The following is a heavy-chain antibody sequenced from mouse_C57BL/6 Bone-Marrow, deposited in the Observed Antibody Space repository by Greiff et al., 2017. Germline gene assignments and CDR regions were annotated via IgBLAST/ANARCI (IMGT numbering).Heavy chain of an antibody. CDR2: IDPENGDT. D-gene: IGHD2-4*01. J-gene: IGHJ4*01. Sequence: EVQLQQSGAELVRPGASVKLSCTASGFNIKDDYMHWVKQRPEQGLEWIGWIDPENGDTEYASKFQGKATIIADTSSNTAYLQLSSLTSEDTAVYYCTRDYESHYWGQGTSVTVSS. V-gene: IGHV14-4*01. CDR1: GFNIKDDY. CDR3: TRDYESHY.